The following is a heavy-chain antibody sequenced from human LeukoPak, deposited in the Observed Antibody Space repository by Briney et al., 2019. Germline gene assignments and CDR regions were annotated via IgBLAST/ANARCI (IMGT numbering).Heavy chain of an antibody. V-gene: IGHV4-39*01. CDR2: IYYSGST. CDR1: GGSISSSSYY. D-gene: IGHD1-26*01. Sequence: SETLSLTCTVSGGSISSSSYYWGWIRQPPGKGLEWIGSIYYSGSTYYNPSLKSRVTTSVDTSKNQFSLKLSSVTAADTAVYYCARLWGMIVGATTFDYWGQGTLVTVSS. CDR3: ARLWGMIVGATTFDY. J-gene: IGHJ4*02.